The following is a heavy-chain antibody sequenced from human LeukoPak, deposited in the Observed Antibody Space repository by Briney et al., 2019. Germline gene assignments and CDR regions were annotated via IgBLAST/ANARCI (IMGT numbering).Heavy chain of an antibody. V-gene: IGHV1-18*01. CDR1: GYTFISYT. J-gene: IGHJ3*02. CDR3: ARELGGNSVYAFDI. CDR2: ISCYNRNT. Sequence: AAVQDSCKASGYTFISYTMSWVRQAPAQGREGVGWISCYNRNTKSAQKVQGRVDMTTDTSTNTAYMELKSQRSDDTAVYYCARELGGNSVYAFDIWGQGTMVTVSS. D-gene: IGHD4-23*01.